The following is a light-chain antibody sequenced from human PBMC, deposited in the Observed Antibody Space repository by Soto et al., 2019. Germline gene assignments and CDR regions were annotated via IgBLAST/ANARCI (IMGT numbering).Light chain of an antibody. CDR1: QTVSSNY. Sequence: EIILTQSPDTLSLSPGERATLSCRASQTVSSNYLAWCQQRPGQAPRLLIYGASSRATGIPDRFSGSGSGTDFTLTISSLQSEDFAVYYCQQYNNWPRTITFGQGTRLEIK. V-gene: IGKV3-20*01. CDR2: GAS. CDR3: QQYNNWPRTIT. J-gene: IGKJ5*01.